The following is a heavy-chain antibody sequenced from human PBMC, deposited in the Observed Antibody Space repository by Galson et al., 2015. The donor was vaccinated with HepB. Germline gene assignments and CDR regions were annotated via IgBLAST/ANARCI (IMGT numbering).Heavy chain of an antibody. D-gene: IGHD3-10*01. J-gene: IGHJ6*02. Sequence: CAASGFTFEDYAMHWVRQVPGKGLEWVSGISWNSDFKGYADSVRGRFTISRDNAKYSLYLQMNSLRAEDTALYYCAQDLTYYYGSGSYFVGMDVWGQGTTVTVSS. CDR3: AQDLTYYYGSGSYFVGMDV. V-gene: IGHV3-9*01. CDR2: ISWNSDFK. CDR1: GFTFEDYA.